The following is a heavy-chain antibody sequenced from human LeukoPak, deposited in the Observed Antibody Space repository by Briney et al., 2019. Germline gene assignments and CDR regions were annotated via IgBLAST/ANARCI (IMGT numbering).Heavy chain of an antibody. D-gene: IGHD4-17*01. CDR2: MNPNSGNT. V-gene: IGHV1-8*02. Sequence: RASVKVSCKASGYTFTSYAMHWVRQAPGQRLEWMGWMNPNSGNTGYAQKFQGRVTMTRNTSISTAYMELSSLRSEDTAVYYCARYHDYGDYVLGYWGQGTLVTVSS. CDR1: GYTFTSYA. J-gene: IGHJ4*02. CDR3: ARYHDYGDYVLGY.